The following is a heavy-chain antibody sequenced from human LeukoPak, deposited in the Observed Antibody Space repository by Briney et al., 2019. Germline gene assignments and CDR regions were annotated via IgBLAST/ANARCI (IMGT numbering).Heavy chain of an antibody. CDR1: GGSISGYY. CDR2: VYPSGST. Sequence: PSETLSLTCSVSGGSISGYYWTWIRQPAGKGLEWIGRVYPSGSTHYNPSLKTRLTMSVDTSKNQFSLKLSSVTAADTAVYYCARLITGTKTAFYIWGQGTMVTVSS. V-gene: IGHV4-4*07. D-gene: IGHD1-7*01. CDR3: ARLITGTKTAFYI. J-gene: IGHJ3*02.